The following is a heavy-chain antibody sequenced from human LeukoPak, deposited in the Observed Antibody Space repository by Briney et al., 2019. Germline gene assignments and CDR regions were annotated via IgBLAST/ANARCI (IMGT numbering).Heavy chain of an antibody. D-gene: IGHD6-19*01. CDR3: AKGDRVGSGWYGDY. J-gene: IGHJ4*02. CDR1: GFTFSSYA. V-gene: IGHV3-23*01. Sequence: GGSLRLSCAASGFTFSSYAMSRVRQAPGKGLEWVSAISGSGGSTYYADSVKGRFTISRDNSKNTLYLQMNSLRAEDTAVYYCAKGDRVGSGWYGDYWGQGTLVTVSS. CDR2: ISGSGGST.